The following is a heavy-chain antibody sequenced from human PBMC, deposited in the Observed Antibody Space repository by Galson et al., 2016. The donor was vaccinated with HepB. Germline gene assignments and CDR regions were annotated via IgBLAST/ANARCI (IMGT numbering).Heavy chain of an antibody. CDR2: INPNSGGT. CDR1: GYTFTDYY. V-gene: IGHV1-2*02. J-gene: IGHJ6*02. Sequence: SVKVSCKASGYTFTDYYMDWVRQAPGQGLEWMGWINPNSGGTNYAQKFQGRVTMTRDTSISTAYMELSGLKSDDTAVYYCARVFTMVRGVTNTFYYYGMDVWGQGTTVTVSS. CDR3: ARVFTMVRGVTNTFYYYGMDV. D-gene: IGHD3-10*01.